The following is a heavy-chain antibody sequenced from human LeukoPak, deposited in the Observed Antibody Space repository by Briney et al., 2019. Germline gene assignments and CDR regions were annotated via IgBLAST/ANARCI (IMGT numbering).Heavy chain of an antibody. Sequence: SETLSLTCTVSGGSINGYYWSWIRQPAGKGLEWIGRIYSSGSTNYNPSLKSRVSMSVDTSKNQFSLKLTSVTAADTAVYYCTRGGKATVVTMWGQGILVTVSS. CDR2: IYSSGST. CDR1: GGSINGYY. CDR3: TRGGKATVVTM. D-gene: IGHD4-23*01. J-gene: IGHJ4*02. V-gene: IGHV4-4*07.